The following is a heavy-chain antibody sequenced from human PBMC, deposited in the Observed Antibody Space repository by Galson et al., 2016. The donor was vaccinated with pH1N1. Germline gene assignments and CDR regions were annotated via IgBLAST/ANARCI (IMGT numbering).Heavy chain of an antibody. D-gene: IGHD2-15*01. Sequence: SLRLSCAASGFIFTNYWMHWVRQAPGRGLVWVARVNNDGSSTNYADSVKGRFTLSRDNAKNTVFLEMCSLRAEDTGAYYCVRGRYCSGGSCYSPTAEYFQHWGRGTLLTVSS. V-gene: IGHV3-74*01. CDR2: VNNDGSST. J-gene: IGHJ1*01. CDR3: VRGRYCSGGSCYSPTAEYFQH. CDR1: GFIFTNYW.